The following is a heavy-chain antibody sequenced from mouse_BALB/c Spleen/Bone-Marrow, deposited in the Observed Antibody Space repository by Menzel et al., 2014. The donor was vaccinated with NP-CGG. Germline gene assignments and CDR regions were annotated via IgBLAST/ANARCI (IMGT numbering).Heavy chain of an antibody. CDR3: ARRNYYGNLFV. V-gene: IGHV4-1*02. CDR1: GFDFSRYW. D-gene: IGHD1-1*01. J-gene: IGHJ1*01. CDR2: INPDSSTI. Sequence: EVKLQESGGGLVQPGGSLKLSCAASGFDFSRYWMSWVRQAPGKGLDWIGEINPDSSTINYTPSLKDKFIISRDNANNTXXXXMSKVRSEDTALYYCARRNYYGNLFVWGAGTTVTVSS.